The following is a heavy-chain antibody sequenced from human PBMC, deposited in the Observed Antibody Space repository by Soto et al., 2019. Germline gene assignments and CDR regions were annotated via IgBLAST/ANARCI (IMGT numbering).Heavy chain of an antibody. J-gene: IGHJ4*02. V-gene: IGHV3-23*01. Sequence: SGGSLRLSCAASGFKFSNYAMSWVRQAPGKGLEWVSLISATGGGTYYADSVKGRFTIPRDNSHNTLYLQVHSLTAEDTAVYYCAKDRREGGNSAFYFDFWGQGAQVTVSS. CDR2: ISATGGGT. CDR1: GFKFSNYA. CDR3: AKDRREGGNSAFYFDF. D-gene: IGHD3-16*01.